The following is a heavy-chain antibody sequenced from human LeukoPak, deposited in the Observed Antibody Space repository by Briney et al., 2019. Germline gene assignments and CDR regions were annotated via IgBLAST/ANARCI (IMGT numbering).Heavy chain of an antibody. J-gene: IGHJ4*02. CDR1: GYSFTNYW. Sequence: KPGECLKISCKESGYSFTNYWIGCERQLTVKAMVRMGIIYPGDSDTRYSPSFQGQVTISADKSISTACLQWSSLKASDTAMYYCARRRDGYNPFDYWGQGTLVTVSS. CDR2: IYPGDSDT. CDR3: ARRRDGYNPFDY. V-gene: IGHV5-51*01. D-gene: IGHD5-24*01.